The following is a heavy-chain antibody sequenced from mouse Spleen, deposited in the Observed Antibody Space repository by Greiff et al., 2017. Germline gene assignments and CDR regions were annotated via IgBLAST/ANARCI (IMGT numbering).Heavy chain of an antibody. CDR2: INPSTGYT. Sequence: QVQLQQSGAELAKPGASVKMSCKASGYTFTSYWMHWVKQRPGQGLEWIGYINPSTGYTEYNQKFKDKATLTADKSSSTAYMQLSSLTSEDSAVYYCARRGPHYPDYWGQGTTLTVSS. CDR3: ARRGPHYPDY. D-gene: IGHD1-1*02. CDR1: GYTFTSYW. V-gene: IGHV1-7*01. J-gene: IGHJ2*01.